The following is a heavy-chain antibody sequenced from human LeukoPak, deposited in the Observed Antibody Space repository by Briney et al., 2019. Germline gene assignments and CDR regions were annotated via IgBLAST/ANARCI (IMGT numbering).Heavy chain of an antibody. J-gene: IGHJ4*02. V-gene: IGHV1-2*02. D-gene: IGHD5-24*01. CDR3: ARVVIPQGDGYNPPDY. CDR2: INPSGGST. CDR1: GYTFTSYH. Sequence: ASVKVSCKASGYTFTSYHMHWVRQAPGQGLEWMGIINPSGGSTNYAQKFQGRVTMTRDTSISTAYMELSRLRSDDTAVYYCARVVIPQGDGYNPPDYWGQGTLVTVSS.